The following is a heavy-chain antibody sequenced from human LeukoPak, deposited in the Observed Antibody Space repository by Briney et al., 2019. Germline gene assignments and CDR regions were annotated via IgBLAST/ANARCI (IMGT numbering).Heavy chain of an antibody. Sequence: ETLSLTCTVSGGSFGNYYWSWIRQPPGKGLEWIGYIYDSGTTNYNPSLKSRVTISVDTSKNQFSLKLSSVTAADTAVYYCARGYNWNDDYYYGMDVWGQGTTVTVSS. D-gene: IGHD1-1*01. CDR2: IYDSGTT. J-gene: IGHJ6*02. CDR1: GGSFGNYY. CDR3: ARGYNWNDDYYYGMDV. V-gene: IGHV4-59*08.